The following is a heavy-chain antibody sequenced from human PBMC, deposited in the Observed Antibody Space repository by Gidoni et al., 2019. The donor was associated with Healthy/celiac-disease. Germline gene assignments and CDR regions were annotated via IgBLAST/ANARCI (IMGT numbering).Heavy chain of an antibody. V-gene: IGHV3-9*01. CDR1: GSTFDDYA. CDR3: AKARLLYDYDSSGTGPIDY. J-gene: IGHJ4*02. D-gene: IGHD3-22*01. CDR2: ISWNSGSI. Sequence: EVQLVESGGGLVQPGRSLRLSCAASGSTFDDYAMHLVRQAPGKGLEWVSGISWNSGSIGYADSVKGRFTISRDNAKNSLYLQMNSLRAEDTALYYCAKARLLYDYDSSGTGPIDYWGQGTLVTVSS.